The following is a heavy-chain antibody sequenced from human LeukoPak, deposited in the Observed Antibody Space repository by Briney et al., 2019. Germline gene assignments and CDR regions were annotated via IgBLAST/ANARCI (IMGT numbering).Heavy chain of an antibody. V-gene: IGHV5-51*01. D-gene: IGHD2-2*01. Sequence: GESLKISCKGSGYSFTSYWIGWGRQMPGKGLEWMGIIYPGDSDTRYSPSFQGQVTISADKSISTAYLQWSSLKASDTAMYYCARPQKYQPLLWVYWGQGTLVTVSS. CDR3: ARPQKYQPLLWVY. CDR1: GYSFTSYW. J-gene: IGHJ4*02. CDR2: IYPGDSDT.